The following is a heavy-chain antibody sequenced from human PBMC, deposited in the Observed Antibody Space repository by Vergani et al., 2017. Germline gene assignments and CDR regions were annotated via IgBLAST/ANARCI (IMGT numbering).Heavy chain of an antibody. CDR1: GDSGSSNRAA. V-gene: IGHV6-1*01. D-gene: IGHD3-22*01. Sequence: GERKQRGPGLVKPSQTLSLTCAISGDSGSSNRAAWNGIRQSPSRGLEWLGRTYYRSKWYNDYAVSVKSRITINPDTSKNQFSLKLNSVTPEDTAVYYCARSIGFSGYYYDSSGYYGFDYWGQGTLVTVSS. CDR3: ARSIGFSGYYYDSSGYYGFDY. CDR2: TYYRSKWYN. J-gene: IGHJ4*02.